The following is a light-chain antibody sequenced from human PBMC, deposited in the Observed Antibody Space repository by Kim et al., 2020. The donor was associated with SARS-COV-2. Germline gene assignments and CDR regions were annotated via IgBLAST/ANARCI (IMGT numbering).Light chain of an antibody. CDR3: KQNNNFPFT. J-gene: IGKJ5*01. CDR2: AVS. CDR1: RVIKKV. V-gene: IGKV1-33*01. Sequence: SVGNRVTSTRQATRVIKKVLNWYQQRPGKAPELLFYAVSNFQTGVPTSFSGSEYRTHFTLTNSSQQHEDAATYYCKQNNNFPFTFGEGTRLEIK.